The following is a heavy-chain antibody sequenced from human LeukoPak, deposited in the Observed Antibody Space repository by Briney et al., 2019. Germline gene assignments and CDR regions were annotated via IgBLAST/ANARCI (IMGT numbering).Heavy chain of an antibody. J-gene: IGHJ3*02. CDR3: ARDFWAATGAFEI. D-gene: IGHD3/OR15-3a*01. Sequence: SETLSRTCTVSGYTVNSATFYWAWLRQSPGKGLELIAYTYNRGYTYYNQSLNSRITISVNTSNNKFPLKLRSVTAADSAVYYCARDFWAATGAFEIWGQGASVTVSS. CDR2: TYNRGYT. CDR1: GYTVNSATFY. V-gene: IGHV4-61*01.